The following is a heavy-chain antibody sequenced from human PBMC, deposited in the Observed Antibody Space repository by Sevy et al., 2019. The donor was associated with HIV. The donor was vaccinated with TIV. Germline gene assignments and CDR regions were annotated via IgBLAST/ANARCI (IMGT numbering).Heavy chain of an antibody. V-gene: IGHV3-15*01. Sequence: GESLKISCAASGFTFSNAWMSWVRQAPGKGLEWVGRIKSKTDGGTTDYAAPVKGRFTISRDDSKNTLNLQMNSLKTEDTAVYYCTTDHSSGWSEYFQHWGQGTLVTVSS. D-gene: IGHD6-19*01. CDR2: IKSKTDGGTT. CDR3: TTDHSSGWSEYFQH. CDR1: GFTFSNAW. J-gene: IGHJ1*01.